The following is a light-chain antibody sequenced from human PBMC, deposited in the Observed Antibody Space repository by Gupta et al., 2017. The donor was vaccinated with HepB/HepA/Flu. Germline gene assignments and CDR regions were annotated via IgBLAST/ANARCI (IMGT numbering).Light chain of an antibody. CDR2: SAS. V-gene: IGKV3-11*01. Sequence: LSPGERATLSCRASESIGSNLAWYQQKPGQAPRLLIYSASKRPTDIAPRFSGSGSGTDFTLTITSLEPEDFALYYCQQRSSWPPFAFGPGTKVDF. J-gene: IGKJ3*01. CDR3: QQRSSWPPFA. CDR1: ESIGSN.